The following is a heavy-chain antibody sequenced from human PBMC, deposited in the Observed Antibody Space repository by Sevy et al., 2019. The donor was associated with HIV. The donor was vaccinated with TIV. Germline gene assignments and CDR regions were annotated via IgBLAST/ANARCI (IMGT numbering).Heavy chain of an antibody. Sequence: SETLSLTCAVYGGSFSGYYWSWIRQPPGKGLEWIGEINHSGSTNYNPSLKSRVTISVDTSKNQFSLKLSSVTAADTDVYYCAGLTTVTTFYYGMDVWGQGTTVTVSS. J-gene: IGHJ6*02. CDR2: INHSGST. V-gene: IGHV4-34*01. CDR1: GGSFSGYY. D-gene: IGHD4-17*01. CDR3: AGLTTVTTFYYGMDV.